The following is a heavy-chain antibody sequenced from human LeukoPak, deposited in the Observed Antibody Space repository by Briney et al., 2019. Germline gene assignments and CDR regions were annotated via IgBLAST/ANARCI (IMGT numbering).Heavy chain of an antibody. D-gene: IGHD3-3*01. Sequence: SETLSLTCTVSGGSISSGDYYWSWIRQPPGKGLEWIGYIYYSGSTYYNPSLKSRVTISVDTSKNQFSLKLSSVTAADTAVYYCARDRVTIFGVVSGFQAFDIWGQGTMVTVSS. V-gene: IGHV4-30-4*08. CDR3: ARDRVTIFGVVSGFQAFDI. J-gene: IGHJ3*02. CDR1: GGSISSGDYY. CDR2: IYYSGST.